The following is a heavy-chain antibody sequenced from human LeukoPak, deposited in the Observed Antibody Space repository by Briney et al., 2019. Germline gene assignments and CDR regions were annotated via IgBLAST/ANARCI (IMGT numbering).Heavy chain of an antibody. CDR2: IYPGDSDT. D-gene: IGHD6-13*01. J-gene: IGHJ4*02. CDR3: ARSVDVKGSSTTFDY. Sequence: GESLKISCKASGYSFTSYWIGWVRQMPGKGLEWMGIIYPGDSDTRYSPSFQGQVTISADKSISTAYLQWSSLKASDTAMYYCARSVDVKGSSTTFDYWGQGTLVTVSS. CDR1: GYSFTSYW. V-gene: IGHV5-51*01.